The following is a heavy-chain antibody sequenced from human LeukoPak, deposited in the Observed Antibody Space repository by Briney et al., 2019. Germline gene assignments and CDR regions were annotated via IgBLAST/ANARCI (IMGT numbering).Heavy chain of an antibody. CDR3: ARGISSSWSSAAFQPFDY. D-gene: IGHD6-13*01. CDR1: GGSISSGSYY. CDR2: FYTSGST. Sequence: KSSQTLSLTCTVSGGSISSGSYYWSWIRQPAGKGLEWIGRFYTSGSTNYNPSLKSRVTISVDTSKNQFSLKLNSVTAADTAVYYCARGISSSWSSAAFQPFDYWGQGTLVTVSS. V-gene: IGHV4-61*02. J-gene: IGHJ4*02.